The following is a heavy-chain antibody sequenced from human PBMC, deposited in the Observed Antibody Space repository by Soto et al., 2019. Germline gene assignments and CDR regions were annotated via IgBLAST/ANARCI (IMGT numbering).Heavy chain of an antibody. V-gene: IGHV3-30*18. J-gene: IGHJ6*02. CDR3: AKDRYYDSSGYYYYYYGMDV. CDR1: GFTFSSYG. D-gene: IGHD3-22*01. Sequence: QVQLVESGGGVVQPGRSLRLSCAASGFTFSSYGMHWVRQAPGKGLEWVAVISYDGSNKYYADSVKGRFTISRDNSENTLYLQMNSLRAEDTAVYYCAKDRYYDSSGYYYYYYGMDVWGQGTTVTVSS. CDR2: ISYDGSNK.